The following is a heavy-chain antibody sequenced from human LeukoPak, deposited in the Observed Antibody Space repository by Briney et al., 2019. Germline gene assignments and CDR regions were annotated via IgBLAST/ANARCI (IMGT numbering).Heavy chain of an antibody. CDR3: ARHGGWTYSAYFFDY. CDR1: GYTFTSYW. D-gene: IGHD5-12*01. CDR2: IYPGDSDT. J-gene: IGHJ4*02. V-gene: IGHV5-51*01. Sequence: GESLKISCKGSGYTFTSYWIGWVRQMPGKGREWMGIIYPGDSDTRYSPSFQGQVTISADKSISTAYLQWSSLKASDTAVYYCARHGGWTYSAYFFDYWGQGTLVTVSS.